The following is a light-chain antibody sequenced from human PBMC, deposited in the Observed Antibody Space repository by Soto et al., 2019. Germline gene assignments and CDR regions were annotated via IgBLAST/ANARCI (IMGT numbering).Light chain of an antibody. V-gene: IGKV1-5*01. CDR3: QHYNSYSEA. CDR1: QSISRW. CDR2: DAS. Sequence: DIQMTQSPSTLSAFVGDRVIITCRASQSISRWLAWSQQKPGKAPKLLIFDASSLESGVPSRFSGSGSGTEFTLTISSLQPDDFATYYCQHYNSYSEAFGQGTKVDIK. J-gene: IGKJ1*01.